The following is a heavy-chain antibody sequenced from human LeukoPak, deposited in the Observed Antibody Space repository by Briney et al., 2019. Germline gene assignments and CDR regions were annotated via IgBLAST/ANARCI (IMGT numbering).Heavy chain of an antibody. J-gene: IGHJ4*02. CDR3: AKDPSSGSYVQYFDY. CDR2: ISYDGSNK. D-gene: IGHD1-26*01. Sequence: PGRSLRLSCAASGFTFSSYGMHWVRQAPGKGLEWVAVISYDGSNKYYADSVKGRFTISRDNSKNTLYLQMNSLRAEDTAVYYCAKDPSSGSYVQYFDYWGQGTLVTVSS. CDR1: GFTFSSYG. V-gene: IGHV3-30*18.